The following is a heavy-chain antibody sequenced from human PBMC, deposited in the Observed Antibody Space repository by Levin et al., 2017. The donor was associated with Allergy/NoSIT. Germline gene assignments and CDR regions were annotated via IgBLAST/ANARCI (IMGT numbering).Heavy chain of an antibody. CDR2: ISNSGSII. CDR1: GFTFSDYY. D-gene: IGHD3-3*01. CDR3: ERFRTISEARGMAV. J-gene: IGHJ6*02. V-gene: IGHV3-11*01. Sequence: GGSLRLSCAASGFTFSDYYISWIRQSPGEGLEWVSYISNSGSIIHYADSVKRRFTISRDNAKKSLFLQMNSLRAEDTAVYYCERFRTISEARGMAVWGQGTTVSVSS.